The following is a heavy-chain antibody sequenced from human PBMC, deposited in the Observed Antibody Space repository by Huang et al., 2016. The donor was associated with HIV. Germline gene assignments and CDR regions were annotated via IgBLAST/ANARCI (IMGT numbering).Heavy chain of an antibody. CDR2: IIPVLGAA. J-gene: IGHJ4*02. V-gene: IGHV1-69*11. Sequence: QVQLIQSGAEVKKPGSSVRVSCRPSGGTFTTYALTWVRQAPGQGLDVMGQIIPVLGAANYAKKFQGRVTIAADESTGTAYMELSSLRSEDTAVYYCARGVSYVPAYWGQGTLVTVSS. CDR3: ARGVSYVPAY. D-gene: IGHD1-26*01. CDR1: GGTFTTYA.